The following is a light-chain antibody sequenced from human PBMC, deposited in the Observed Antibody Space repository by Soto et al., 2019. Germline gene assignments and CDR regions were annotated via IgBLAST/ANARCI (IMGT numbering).Light chain of an antibody. J-gene: IGKJ4*01. CDR1: QSVGSN. CDR2: DAS. Sequence: TLSLSPGERATLSCRASQSVGSNLAWYQQKPGQAPRLLIYDASNRATGIPARFSGSGSGTDFTLTISSLEPEDFAVYFCQQRINSLTFGGGTKVDIK. V-gene: IGKV3-11*01. CDR3: QQRINSLT.